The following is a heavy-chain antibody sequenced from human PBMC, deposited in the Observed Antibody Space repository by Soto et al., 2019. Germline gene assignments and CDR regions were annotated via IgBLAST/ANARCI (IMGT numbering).Heavy chain of an antibody. J-gene: IGHJ5*02. Sequence: QVQLVESGGGVVQPGRSLRLSCAASGFTFSSYAVHWVRQAPGKGLEWVAVISYDGSNKYYADSVKGRFTISRDNSKNTLYLQMNSLRAEDTAVYYCARDAYTANALGRSYNWFDPWGQGTLVTVSS. CDR1: GFTFSSYA. CDR2: ISYDGSNK. CDR3: ARDAYTANALGRSYNWFDP. V-gene: IGHV3-30-3*01. D-gene: IGHD3-16*01.